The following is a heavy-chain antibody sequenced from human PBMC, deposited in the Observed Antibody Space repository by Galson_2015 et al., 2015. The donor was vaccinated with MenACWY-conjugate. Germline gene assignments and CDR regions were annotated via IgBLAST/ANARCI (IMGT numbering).Heavy chain of an antibody. Sequence: SLRLSCAASGFSVSSNFMTWVRQAPGKGLEWVSVIYSDALGATTHYSDSVKGRFTSSRDNSKNTLYLQMNSLGVEDTAVYYCAREGRHVGSYSDLDYWGQGTLVTVSS. V-gene: IGHV3-53*01. D-gene: IGHD1-26*01. CDR1: GFSVSSNF. CDR2: IYSDALGATT. J-gene: IGHJ4*02. CDR3: AREGRHVGSYSDLDY.